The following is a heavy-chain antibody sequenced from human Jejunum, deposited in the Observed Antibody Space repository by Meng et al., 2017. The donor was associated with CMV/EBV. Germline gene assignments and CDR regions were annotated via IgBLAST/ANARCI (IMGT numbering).Heavy chain of an antibody. J-gene: IGHJ4*02. V-gene: IGHV4-59*01. CDR2: MYYSGKT. Sequence: GGSISGYSWSWIRQPPGKGLEWLGYMYYSGKTTYNPSLESRVTISLDTSKNQFSLNLRSVTAADTAVYYCSRVGKDRSGGDCSFDHWGQGTLVTVSS. CDR1: GGSISGYS. D-gene: IGHD2-21*01. CDR3: SRVGKDRSGGDCSFDH.